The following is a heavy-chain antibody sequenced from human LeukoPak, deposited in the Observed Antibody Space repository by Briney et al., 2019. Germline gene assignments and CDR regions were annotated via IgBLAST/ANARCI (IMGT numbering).Heavy chain of an antibody. J-gene: IGHJ5*02. D-gene: IGHD3-16*02. CDR2: ISGSGGST. CDR3: AKLDYDYVWGSYRYTDKNWFDP. CDR1: GFTFSSYA. Sequence: GGSLRLSCAASGFTFSSYAMSWVRQAPGKGLEWVSAISGSGGSTYYADSVKGRFTISRDNSKNTLYLQMNSLRAEDTAVYYCAKLDYDYVWGSYRYTDKNWFDPWAREPWSPSPQ. V-gene: IGHV3-23*01.